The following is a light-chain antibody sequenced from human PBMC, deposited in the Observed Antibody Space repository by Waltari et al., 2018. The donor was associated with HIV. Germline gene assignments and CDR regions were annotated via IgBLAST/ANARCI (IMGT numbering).Light chain of an antibody. Sequence: IQMTQSPSYMSASVGNRVTITCRASQGISNYLAWYQHKPGKAPNLLIYAASTLQSGVPSRFSGSGSGTDFTLTISSLQPEDVASYYCQKYDSAPLTFGGGTKVEIK. V-gene: IGKV1-27*01. J-gene: IGKJ4*01. CDR2: AAS. CDR1: QGISNY. CDR3: QKYDSAPLT.